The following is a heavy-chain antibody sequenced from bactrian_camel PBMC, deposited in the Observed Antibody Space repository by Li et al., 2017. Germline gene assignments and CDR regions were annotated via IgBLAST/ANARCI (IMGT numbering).Heavy chain of an antibody. D-gene: IGHD6*01. V-gene: IGHV3S54*01. Sequence: HVQLVESGGGSVQAGGSLRLTCTPSGPTNILSRLAWFRQAPGWEREGVAAVGNGGGSEYYADSVRGRFTISQVNSKNTLYLQTNTLKPEDTAMYYCAAVEGRDSRYLPVHASEYKYWGQGTQVTVS. CDR3: AAVEGRDSRYLPVHASEYKY. CDR2: VGNGGGSE. J-gene: IGHJ4*01. CDR1: GPTNILSR.